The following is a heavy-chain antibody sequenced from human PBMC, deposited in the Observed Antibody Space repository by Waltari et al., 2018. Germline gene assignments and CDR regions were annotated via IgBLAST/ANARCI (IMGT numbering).Heavy chain of an antibody. J-gene: IGHJ6*02. CDR3: ARLEDCSGGNCYSANNHPVDV. CDR2: INHAGNT. V-gene: IGHV4-34*01. Sequence: QFHLQQWGAGLLQASETLSLTCAVDVGSFRGYYWHWVRQPPGKGQEWICEINHAGNTNFDPSLKSRVVISEDTSKSQFYLKLTFVTAADTGVYYCARLEDCSGGNCYSANNHPVDVWGQGTSVTVSS. CDR1: VGSFRGYY. D-gene: IGHD2-15*01.